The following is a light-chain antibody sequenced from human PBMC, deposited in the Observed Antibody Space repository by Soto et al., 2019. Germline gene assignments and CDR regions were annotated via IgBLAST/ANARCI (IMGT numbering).Light chain of an antibody. CDR3: TSYTSSTTPYV. CDR1: SSDIGGYNY. CDR2: DVS. Sequence: QSALTQPASVSGSPGQSITISCTGTSSDIGGYNYVSWYQHHPGRAPKLLIYDVSNRPSGISDRFSGSKSANTASLTISGLQAEDEADYYCTSYTSSTTPYVFGTGTQLTVL. J-gene: IGLJ1*01. V-gene: IGLV2-14*01.